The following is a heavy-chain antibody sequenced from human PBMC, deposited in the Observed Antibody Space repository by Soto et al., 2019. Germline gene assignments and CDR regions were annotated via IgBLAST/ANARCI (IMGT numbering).Heavy chain of an antibody. CDR2: IYFSGST. V-gene: IGHV4-59*01. CDR1: GGSISSYY. Sequence: SETLSLTCTVSGGSISSYYWSWVRQPPGKGLEWIGYIYFSGSTNYNPSLKSRVTISVDTSKNQFSLKLSSVTAADTALYYCARAWGGHVEDYWGQGTLVTVSS. CDR3: ARAWGGHVEDY. J-gene: IGHJ4*02. D-gene: IGHD3-16*01.